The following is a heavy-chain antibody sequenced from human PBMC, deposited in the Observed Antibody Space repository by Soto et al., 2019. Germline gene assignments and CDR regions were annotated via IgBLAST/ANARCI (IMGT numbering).Heavy chain of an antibody. CDR1: GFTFSSYW. J-gene: IGHJ5*02. D-gene: IGHD3-16*02. Sequence: PGGSLRLSCAASGFTFSSYWMSWVRQAPGKGLEWVANIKQDGSEKYYVDSVKGRFTISRDNAKNSLYLQMNSLRAEDTAVYYCARDPYDYVWGSYRNWFDPWGQGTLVTVSS. CDR2: IKQDGSEK. V-gene: IGHV3-7*01. CDR3: ARDPYDYVWGSYRNWFDP.